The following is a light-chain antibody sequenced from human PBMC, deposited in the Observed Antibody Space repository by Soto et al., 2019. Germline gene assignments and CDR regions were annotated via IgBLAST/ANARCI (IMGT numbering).Light chain of an antibody. CDR1: QGVRSA. CDR3: QQYNIYSPT. CDR2: AAS. V-gene: IGKV1-17*01. J-gene: IGKJ1*01. Sequence: IQVTQSPSSLSASVGDRVTITCRTSQGVRSALGWYQQKPGKVPKLLIYAASTLQSGVPSRFSGSAYETEFTLTIRGLQPGDSATYYCQQYNIYSPTFGQGTKVDIK.